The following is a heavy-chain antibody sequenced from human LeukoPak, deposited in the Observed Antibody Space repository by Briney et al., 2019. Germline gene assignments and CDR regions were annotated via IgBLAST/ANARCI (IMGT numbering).Heavy chain of an antibody. V-gene: IGHV3-30*02. CDR3: VQDNVGSGWPFDY. D-gene: IGHD6-19*01. J-gene: IGHJ4*02. CDR1: GFTFSRYG. Sequence: GGSLRLSCAASGFTFSRYGMHWVRQAPGKGLEWVAFIRYDGSNKDSADSVKGRFTISRDNSKNTLFLEMNSLRAEDTAVYYCVQDNVGSGWPFDYWGQGTLVTVFS. CDR2: IRYDGSNK.